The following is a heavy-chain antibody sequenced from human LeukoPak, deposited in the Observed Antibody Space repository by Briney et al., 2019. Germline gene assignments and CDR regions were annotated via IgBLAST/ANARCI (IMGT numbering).Heavy chain of an antibody. D-gene: IGHD2-15*01. Sequence: GGSLRLSCAASGFTFSSYAMSWVRQAPGKGLEWVSAISGSGGSTYYADSVKGRFTISRDNSNNTLYLQMNSLRAEDTAVYYCAKGTRIVVVVAATRNYFDYWGQGTLVTVSS. CDR1: GFTFSSYA. J-gene: IGHJ4*02. CDR3: AKGTRIVVVVAATRNYFDY. V-gene: IGHV3-23*01. CDR2: ISGSGGST.